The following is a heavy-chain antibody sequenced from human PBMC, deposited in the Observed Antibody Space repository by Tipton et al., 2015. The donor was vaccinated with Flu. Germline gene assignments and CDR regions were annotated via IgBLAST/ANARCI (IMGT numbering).Heavy chain of an antibody. Sequence: QSEPEVKKPGASVKVSCKASGYTFTGYYMHWVRQAPGQGLEWMGWINPNSGGTNYAQKFQGRVTMTRDTSISTAYMELSRLRSDDTAVYYCARVSRDYDTFADYWGQGTLVTVSS. CDR1: GYTFTGYY. CDR2: INPNSGGT. D-gene: IGHD5-12*01. V-gene: IGHV1-2*02. CDR3: ARVSRDYDTFADY. J-gene: IGHJ4*02.